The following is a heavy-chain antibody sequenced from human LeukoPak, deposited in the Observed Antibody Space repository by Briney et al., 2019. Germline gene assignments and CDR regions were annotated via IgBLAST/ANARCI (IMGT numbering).Heavy chain of an antibody. V-gene: IGHV3-53*01. D-gene: IGHD1-14*01. J-gene: IGHJ4*02. CDR2: IYSGGST. CDR3: ARSILGTSDY. CDR1: GFTVSSNY. Sequence: GGSLRLSCAASGFTVSSNYMSWVRQAPGKGLEWVSVIYSGGSTYYADSVKGRFTISRDNSKNTLYLQMNSLRAEDTAVYFCARSILGTSDYWGQGTLVTVSS.